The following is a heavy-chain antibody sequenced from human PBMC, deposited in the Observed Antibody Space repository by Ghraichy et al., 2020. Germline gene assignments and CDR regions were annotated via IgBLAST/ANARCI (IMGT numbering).Heavy chain of an antibody. CDR3: AREVITPADTDGFDL. J-gene: IGHJ3*01. Sequence: SETLSLTCTVSGGPISSDNYYWSWLRQHAGKGPEWIGYISYTGSAYYNPSLKSRVTISVDTPKNQFSLNLNSMSDADTAVYYCAREVITPADTDGFDLWGQGTVVTVSS. CDR2: ISYTGSA. D-gene: IGHD2-2*01. V-gene: IGHV4-31*03. CDR1: GGPISSDNYY.